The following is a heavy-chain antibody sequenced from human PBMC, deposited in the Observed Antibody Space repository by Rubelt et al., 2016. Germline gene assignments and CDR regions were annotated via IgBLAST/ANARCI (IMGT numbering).Heavy chain of an antibody. CDR3: ASLYYYDSSGYYNFDY. V-gene: IGHV4-34*01. CDR1: GGSFSGYY. CDR2: INHSGST. Sequence: QVQLQQWGAGLLKPSETLSLTCAVYGGSFSGYYWSWIRQPPGKGLEWIGEINHSGSTNYNPPFKSRVTISVDTSKNQFYLKLGSVTAADTAVYYCASLYYYDSSGYYNFDYWGQGTLVTVSS. D-gene: IGHD3-22*01. J-gene: IGHJ4*02.